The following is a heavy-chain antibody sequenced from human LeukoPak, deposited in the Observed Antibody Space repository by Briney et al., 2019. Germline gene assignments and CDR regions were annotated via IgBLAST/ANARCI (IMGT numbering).Heavy chain of an antibody. J-gene: IGHJ4*02. CDR1: GFTFSSYA. CDR3: AREGEALDY. CDR2: ISYDGSKK. Sequence: GGSLRLSCAASGFTFSSYAMHWVRQAPGKGLEWVAVISYDGSKKYYADSVKGRFTISRDNSKKTLYLQMNSLRAEDTAVYYCAREGEALDYSGQGTLVTVSS. V-gene: IGHV3-30-3*01.